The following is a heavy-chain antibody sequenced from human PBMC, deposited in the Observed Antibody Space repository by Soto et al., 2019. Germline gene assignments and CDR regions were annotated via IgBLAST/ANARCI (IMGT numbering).Heavy chain of an antibody. Sequence: GGSLRLSCAASGFTFSSYGMHWVRQAPGKGLEWVAVISYDGSNKYYADSVKGRFTISRDNSKNTLYLQMNSLRAEDTAVYYCAKSIVVVVAAELISSWGQGTLVTVSS. D-gene: IGHD2-15*01. V-gene: IGHV3-30*18. J-gene: IGHJ4*02. CDR1: GFTFSSYG. CDR2: ISYDGSNK. CDR3: AKSIVVVVAAELISS.